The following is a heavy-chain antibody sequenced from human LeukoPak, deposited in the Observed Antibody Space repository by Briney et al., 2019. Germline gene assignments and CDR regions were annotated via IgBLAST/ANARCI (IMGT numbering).Heavy chain of an antibody. CDR1: GFTLSNFG. CDR3: AKSPPSVLGANFDY. Sequence: GGSLRLSCAASGFTLSNFGVSWVRQAPGKGLEWVSAISGSGGSTFYADSVKGRFTISRDNAKNTLYLQMNSLRAEDTAVYYCAKSPPSVLGANFDYWGQGTLVTVSS. CDR2: ISGSGGST. J-gene: IGHJ4*02. V-gene: IGHV3-23*01.